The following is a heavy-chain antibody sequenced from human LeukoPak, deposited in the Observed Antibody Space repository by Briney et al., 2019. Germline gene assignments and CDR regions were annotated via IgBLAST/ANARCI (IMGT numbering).Heavy chain of an antibody. Sequence: SETLSLICAVYGGSFSGYYWSWIRQPPGKGLEWIGEINHSGGINYNPSLKSRVTISVDTSKNQFSLKLSSVTAAGTAVYYCARRRQQLVEGWGQRTLVTVSS. J-gene: IGHJ4*02. V-gene: IGHV4-34*01. CDR3: ARRRQQLVEG. D-gene: IGHD6-13*01. CDR2: INHSGGI. CDR1: GGSFSGYY.